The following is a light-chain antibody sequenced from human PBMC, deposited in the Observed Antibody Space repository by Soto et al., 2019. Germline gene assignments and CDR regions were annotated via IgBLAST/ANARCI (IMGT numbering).Light chain of an antibody. CDR1: SSNIGAGYD. Sequence: QSVLTQPPSVSGAPGQRVTISCTGCSSNIGAGYDVHWYQQLPGTAPKLLIYGNSNRPSGVPDRFSDSKSGTSASLAITGLQAEDGADYYCQSYDSSLSGSEVFGTGTKVTVL. J-gene: IGLJ1*01. V-gene: IGLV1-40*01. CDR3: QSYDSSLSGSEV. CDR2: GNS.